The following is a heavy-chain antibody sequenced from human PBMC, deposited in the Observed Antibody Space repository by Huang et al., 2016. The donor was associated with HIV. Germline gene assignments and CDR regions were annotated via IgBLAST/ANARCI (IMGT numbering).Heavy chain of an antibody. CDR1: GFTFSSYW. J-gene: IGHJ4*02. V-gene: IGHV3-74*01. CDR3: VRDPRIQSWLNYFDY. Sequence: EVQLVESGGGLVQPGGSLRLSCAASGFTFSSYWMHWVRQAPGKGRGWVSRINSDGSSSGYADSGKGRFTISRDNAKNTLYLQMNSLRAEDTAVYYCVRDPRIQSWLNYFDYWGQGTLVSVSS. D-gene: IGHD3-22*01. CDR2: INSDGSSS.